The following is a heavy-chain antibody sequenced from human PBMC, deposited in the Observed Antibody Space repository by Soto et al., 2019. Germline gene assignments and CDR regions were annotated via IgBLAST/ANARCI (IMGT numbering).Heavy chain of an antibody. V-gene: IGHV3-30-3*01. J-gene: IGHJ6*02. CDR3: ARDLWEYDFWSGYSTTSYGMDV. CDR2: ISYDGSNR. D-gene: IGHD3-3*01. Sequence: QVQLVESGGGVVQPGRSLRLSCAASGFTFSNYGMHWVRQAPGKGLEWVAVISYDGSNRYYADSVKGRFTISRDNSKNTLNLQMNSLRAEDAAVYYCARDLWEYDFWSGYSTTSYGMDVWGQGTTVTVSS. CDR1: GFTFSNYG.